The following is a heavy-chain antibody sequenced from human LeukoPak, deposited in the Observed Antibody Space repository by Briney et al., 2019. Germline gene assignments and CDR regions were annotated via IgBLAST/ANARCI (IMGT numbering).Heavy chain of an antibody. CDR3: ARDGRPLDY. D-gene: IGHD2-8*01. CDR1: GFTLSGSA. J-gene: IGHJ4*02. CDR2: VRSKPNDYAA. Sequence: GGSLRLSCAASGFTLSGSALHWVRQGSGKGLEWIGRVRSKPNDYAAAYIASVRGRFTISRDNAKNSLYLQMNSLRVEDTAVYYCARDGRPLDYWGQGTLVTVSS. V-gene: IGHV3-73*01.